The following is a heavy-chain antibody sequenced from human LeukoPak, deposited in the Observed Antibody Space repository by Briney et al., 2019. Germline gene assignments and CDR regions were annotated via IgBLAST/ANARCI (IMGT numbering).Heavy chain of an antibody. CDR3: AKDRPSGYDYGGVYFDY. D-gene: IGHD5-12*01. V-gene: IGHV3-30*18. CDR1: GFTFSSYG. J-gene: IGHJ4*02. CDR2: ISYDGSNK. Sequence: GRSLRLSCAASGFTFSSYGMHWVRQAPGKGLEWVAVISYDGSNKYYADSVKGRFTNSRDNSKNTLYLQMNSLRAEDTAVYYCAKDRPSGYDYGGVYFDYWGQGTLVTVSS.